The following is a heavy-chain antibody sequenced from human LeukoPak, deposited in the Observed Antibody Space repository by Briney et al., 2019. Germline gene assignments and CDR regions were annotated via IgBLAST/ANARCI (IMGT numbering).Heavy chain of an antibody. D-gene: IGHD5-24*01. V-gene: IGHV5-51*01. Sequence: GESLKISCKGSGYSFTSYWIGWVRQMPGKGLEWMGIIYPGDSDTRYSPSLQGQVTISADKSISTAYLQWSSLKASDTAMYYCARQRWRELGAFDIWGQGTMVTVSS. J-gene: IGHJ3*02. CDR2: IYPGDSDT. CDR3: ARQRWRELGAFDI. CDR1: GYSFTSYW.